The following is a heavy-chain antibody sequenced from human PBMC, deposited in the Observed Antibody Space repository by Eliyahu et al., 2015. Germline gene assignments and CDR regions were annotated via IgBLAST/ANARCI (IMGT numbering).Heavy chain of an antibody. CDR1: GFTFSRYL. CDR2: MSSDGSEQ. J-gene: IGHJ4*02. V-gene: IGHV3-30*04. Sequence: QVQLVESGGGVVQPGRSLRLSCKAXGFTFSRYLFPWVRQAPGKGLXWVAVMSSDGSEQYYADSVKGRFTISRDNSKNTLYLQMNSLRVEDTAVYYCTRESRVDKMEYDYWGQGTLVTVSS. D-gene: IGHD1-1*01. CDR3: TRESRVDKMEYDY.